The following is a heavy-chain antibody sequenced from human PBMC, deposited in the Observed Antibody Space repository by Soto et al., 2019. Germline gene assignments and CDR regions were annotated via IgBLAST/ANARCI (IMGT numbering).Heavy chain of an antibody. D-gene: IGHD3-10*01. V-gene: IGHV1-69*06. CDR3: ARATGPHYYGSGSYPLY. CDR2: IIPIFGTA. CDR1: GGTFSSYA. J-gene: IGHJ4*02. Sequence: SVKVSCKASGGTFSSYAISWVRQAPGQGLEWMGGIIPIFGTANYAQKFQGRVTITADKSTSTAYMELSSLRSEDTAVYYCARATGPHYYGSGSYPLYWGQGTLVTVSS.